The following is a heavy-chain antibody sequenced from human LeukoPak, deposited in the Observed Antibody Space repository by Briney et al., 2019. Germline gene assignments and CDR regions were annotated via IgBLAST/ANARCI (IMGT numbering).Heavy chain of an antibody. Sequence: PGGSLRLSCAASGFTFSSYWMHWVRQAPGKGLVWVSRINTDGSSTSYADSVKGRFTISRDNAKNSLYLQMNSLRAEDTAVYYCAREEYSYGPKTYFDYWGQGTLVTVSS. J-gene: IGHJ4*02. V-gene: IGHV3-74*01. CDR3: AREEYSYGPKTYFDY. D-gene: IGHD5-18*01. CDR2: INTDGSST. CDR1: GFTFSSYW.